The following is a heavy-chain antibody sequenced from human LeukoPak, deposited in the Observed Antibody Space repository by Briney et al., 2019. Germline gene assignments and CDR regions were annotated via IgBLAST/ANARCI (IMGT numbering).Heavy chain of an antibody. J-gene: IGHJ3*02. D-gene: IGHD6-13*01. CDR2: IYSGGST. CDR3: ARDPAAAGFFDI. Sequence: GGSLRLSCAASGFTVSSNYMSWVRQAPGKGLEGVSVIYSGGSTYYADSVKGRFTISRDNSKNTLYLQMNSLRAEDTAVYYCARDPAAAGFFDIWGQGTMVTVSS. V-gene: IGHV3-53*01. CDR1: GFTVSSNY.